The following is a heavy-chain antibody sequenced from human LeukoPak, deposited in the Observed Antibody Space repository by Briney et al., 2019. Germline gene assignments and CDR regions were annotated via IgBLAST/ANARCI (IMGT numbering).Heavy chain of an antibody. CDR1: GGSISSYY. CDR2: IYTSGST. V-gene: IGHV4-4*07. D-gene: IGHD1-26*01. J-gene: IGHJ6*03. CDR3: TRLSVIVGAALEHYYYYMDV. Sequence: SETLSLTCTVSGGSISSYYWSWIRQPAGKGLEWIGRIYTSGSTNYNPSLKSRVTMSADKSKNQVSLRLTSVTAADTAVYYCTRLSVIVGAALEHYYYYMDVWGQGTTVTVSS.